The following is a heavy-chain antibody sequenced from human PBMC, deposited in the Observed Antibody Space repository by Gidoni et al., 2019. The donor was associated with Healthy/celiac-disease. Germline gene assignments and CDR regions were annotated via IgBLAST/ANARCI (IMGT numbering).Heavy chain of an antibody. D-gene: IGHD3-16*02. Sequence: EVQLVESGGGLVKPGRSLSLSCTASGFTFGDYAMSWFRQAPGKGLEWVGFIRSKAYGGTTEYAASVKGRFTISRDDSKSIAYLQMNSLKTEDTAVYYCTRTHNHYVWGSYRYLPEGYWGQGTLVTVSS. J-gene: IGHJ4*02. CDR3: TRTHNHYVWGSYRYLPEGY. CDR1: GFTFGDYA. V-gene: IGHV3-49*05. CDR2: IRSKAYGGTT.